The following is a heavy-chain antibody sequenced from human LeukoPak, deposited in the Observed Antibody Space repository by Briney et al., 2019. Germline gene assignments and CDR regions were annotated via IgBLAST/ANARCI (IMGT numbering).Heavy chain of an antibody. CDR3: ARDKGSHYDSSPFPGY. Sequence: GASVKVSCKASGYTFTRYGISWVRQAPGQGLEWMGWISAYNGNTNYAQKLQGRVTMTTDTSTSTAYMELRSLRSDDTAVYYCARDKGSHYDSSPFPGYWGQGTLVTVSS. V-gene: IGHV1-18*01. CDR2: ISAYNGNT. CDR1: GYTFTRYG. J-gene: IGHJ4*02. D-gene: IGHD3-22*01.